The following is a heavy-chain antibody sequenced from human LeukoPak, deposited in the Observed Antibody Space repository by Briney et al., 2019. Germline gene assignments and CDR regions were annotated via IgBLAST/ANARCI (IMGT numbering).Heavy chain of an antibody. CDR1: GFTFSSYS. D-gene: IGHD3-22*01. Sequence: GGSLRLSCAASGFTFSSYSMNWVRQAPGKGLEWVGRIKSKTDGGTTDYAAPGKGRFAISRDDSKNTLYLQMNSLKTEDTAVYYCTTSLSSGYYIDYWGQGTLVTVSS. J-gene: IGHJ4*02. V-gene: IGHV3-15*01. CDR2: IKSKTDGGTT. CDR3: TTSLSSGYYIDY.